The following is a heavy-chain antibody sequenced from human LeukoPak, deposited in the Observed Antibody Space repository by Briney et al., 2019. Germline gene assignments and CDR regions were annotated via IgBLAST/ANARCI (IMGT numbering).Heavy chain of an antibody. CDR2: IYYSGST. CDR3: ARRNSNDYDYAFDI. CDR1: GGSISSGDYH. V-gene: IGHV4-30-4*01. D-gene: IGHD4-17*01. J-gene: IGHJ3*02. Sequence: PSQTLSLTCTVSGGSISSGDYHWSWIRQPPGKGLEWIGYIYYSGSTYYNPSLKSRVTISVDTSKNQFSLKLSSVTAADTAVYYCARRNSNDYDYAFDIWGQGTMVTVSS.